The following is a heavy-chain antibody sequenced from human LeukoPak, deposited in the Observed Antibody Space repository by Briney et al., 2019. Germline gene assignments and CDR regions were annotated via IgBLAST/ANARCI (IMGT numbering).Heavy chain of an antibody. CDR3: ARDYCSSTSCLFDY. Sequence: ASVKVSCKASGDTCTGYHMHWVRQAPGQGLEWMGRINPNSGDTNYAQKFQGRVTMTRDTSISTAYMELSRLRSDDTAVYYCARDYCSSTSCLFDYWGQGTLVTVSS. D-gene: IGHD2-2*01. J-gene: IGHJ4*02. CDR1: GDTCTGYH. CDR2: INPNSGDT. V-gene: IGHV1-2*06.